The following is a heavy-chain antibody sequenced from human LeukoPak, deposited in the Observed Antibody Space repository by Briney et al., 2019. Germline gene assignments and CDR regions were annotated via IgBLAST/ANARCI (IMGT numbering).Heavy chain of an antibody. CDR3: AKRSGYTTGWFFDF. V-gene: IGHV3-23*01. J-gene: IGHJ4*02. CDR1: GFSFSSYA. D-gene: IGHD6-19*01. Sequence: GGSLRLSCAASGFSFSSYAMSWVRQAPGKGLEWVSSISGSGDNTYYAKSVKGRFTISRDNSKNTLFLQMNSLRAEDTAVFYCAKRSGYTTGWFFDFWGQGTQVTVSS. CDR2: ISGSGDNT.